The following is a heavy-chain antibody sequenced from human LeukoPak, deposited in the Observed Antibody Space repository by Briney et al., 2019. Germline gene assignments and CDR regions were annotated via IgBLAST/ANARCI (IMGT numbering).Heavy chain of an antibody. J-gene: IGHJ4*02. V-gene: IGHV3-23*01. D-gene: IGHD6-13*01. CDR1: GFTFSSYA. Sequence: PGGSLRLSCAASGFTFSSYAMSWVRQAPGKGLEWVSAICGSGGSTYYADSVKGRFTISRDNSKNTLYLQMNSLRAEDTAVYYCAKDDAAFSSSWYLNWGQGTLVTVSS. CDR3: AKDDAAFSSSWYLN. CDR2: ICGSGGST.